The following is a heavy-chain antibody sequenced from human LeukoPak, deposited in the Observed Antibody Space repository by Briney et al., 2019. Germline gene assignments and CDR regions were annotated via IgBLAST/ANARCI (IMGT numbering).Heavy chain of an antibody. CDR2: IIPIFGTA. CDR3: ARDRSRSGRAAPTGGYYGMDV. D-gene: IGHD6-6*01. Sequence: SVKVSCKASGGTFSSYAISWVRQAPGQGLEWMGGIIPIFGTANYAQKFQGRVTITADESTSTAYMELSSLRSEDTAVYYCARDRSRSGRAAPTGGYYGMDVWGQGTTVTVSS. J-gene: IGHJ6*02. CDR1: GGTFSSYA. V-gene: IGHV1-69*01.